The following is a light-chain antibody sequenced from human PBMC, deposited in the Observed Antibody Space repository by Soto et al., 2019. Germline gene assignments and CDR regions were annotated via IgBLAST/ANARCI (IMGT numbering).Light chain of an antibody. V-gene: IGKV3-15*01. CDR1: QSVSSN. CDR2: GAS. J-gene: IGKJ3*01. Sequence: EIVMTQSPATLSVSPGERATLSCRASQSVSSNLAWYQQKPGQAPRLLIYGASTRATGIPARFSGSGSGTEFTLTISSLQSEDFAAYYCQQYGSSPFTFGPGTKVDN. CDR3: QQYGSSPFT.